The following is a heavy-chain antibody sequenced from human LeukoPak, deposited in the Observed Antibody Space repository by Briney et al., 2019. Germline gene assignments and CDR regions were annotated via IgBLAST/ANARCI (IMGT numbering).Heavy chain of an antibody. V-gene: IGHV3-9*01. CDR2: ISWNSGSI. CDR3: AKGGWSYYDSSGYYYPFDY. J-gene: IGHJ4*02. CDR1: GFTFDDYA. Sequence: GGSLRLCCAASGFTFDDYAMHWVRQAPGKGLEWVSGISWNSGSIGYADSVKGRFTISRDNAKNSLYLQMNSLRAEHTALYYCAKGGWSYYDSSGYYYPFDYWGQGTLVTVSS. D-gene: IGHD3-22*01.